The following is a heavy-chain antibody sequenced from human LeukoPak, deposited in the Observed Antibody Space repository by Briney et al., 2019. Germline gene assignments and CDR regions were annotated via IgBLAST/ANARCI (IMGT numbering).Heavy chain of an antibody. Sequence: GGSLRLSCAASGFTFSNYGMHWVRQAPGKGLEWVAVISYDGIKKYYADSVKGRLTISRDNSKNTLYLQMSSLGAEDTAVYYCAKDPQDIVVVPAANVYYYYYYMDVWGKGTTVTVSS. J-gene: IGHJ6*03. CDR3: AKDPQDIVVVPAANVYYYYYYMDV. V-gene: IGHV3-30*18. CDR1: GFTFSNYG. CDR2: ISYDGIKK. D-gene: IGHD2-2*01.